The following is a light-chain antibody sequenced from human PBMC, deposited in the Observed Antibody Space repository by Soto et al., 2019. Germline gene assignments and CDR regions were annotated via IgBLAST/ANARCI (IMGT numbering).Light chain of an antibody. V-gene: IGKV1-12*01. CDR1: QGITSW. CDR3: QQSSSFPLT. Sequence: DSQMTQSPSSVSASVGDRATITCRASQGITSWVAWYQKKPGRAPKLLIYAASSLQSGVPSRFSGSGSGRDFTLTISSLQPEDFATYFCQQSSSFPLTFGGGTKVEIK. J-gene: IGKJ4*01. CDR2: AAS.